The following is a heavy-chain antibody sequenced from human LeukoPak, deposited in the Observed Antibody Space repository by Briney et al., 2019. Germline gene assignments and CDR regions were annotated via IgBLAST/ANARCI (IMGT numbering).Heavy chain of an antibody. CDR1: GFTFSSYA. CDR2: ISYDGSNK. J-gene: IGHJ3*02. Sequence: GGSLRLSCAASGFTFSSYAMHWVRQAPGKGLEWVAVISYDGSNKYYADSVKGRFAISRDNSKNTLYLQMNSLRAEDTAVYYCARDRVPDYYDSSGYPKPGAFDIWGQGTMVTVSS. D-gene: IGHD3-22*01. CDR3: ARDRVPDYYDSSGYPKPGAFDI. V-gene: IGHV3-30*09.